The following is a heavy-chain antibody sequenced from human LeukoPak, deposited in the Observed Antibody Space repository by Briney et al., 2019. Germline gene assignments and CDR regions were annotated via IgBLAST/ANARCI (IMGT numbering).Heavy chain of an antibody. V-gene: IGHV3-66*01. CDR2: IYSGGST. CDR1: GFTVSSNY. Sequence: GGSLRLSCAASGFTVSSNYMSWVRQAPGKGLEWVSVIYSGGSTYYADSEKGRFTISRDNSKNTLYLQMNSLRAEDTAVYYCARDRSSSWYESDYWGQGTLVTVSS. CDR3: ARDRSSSWYESDY. D-gene: IGHD6-13*01. J-gene: IGHJ4*02.